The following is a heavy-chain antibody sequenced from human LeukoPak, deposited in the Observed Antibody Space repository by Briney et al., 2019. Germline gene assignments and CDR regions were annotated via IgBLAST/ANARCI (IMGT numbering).Heavy chain of an antibody. CDR3: ARGLRRSRVDTAMVTGY. V-gene: IGHV1-8*01. CDR1: GYTFTSYD. CDR2: MNLSDHTT. Sequence: GASLEVSCKASGYTFTSYDINWVRQATGQGREGRGWMNLSDHTTGDAQKFAGRVKRTRNISISTAYMEVSRLRSEDRAVYYCARGLRRSRVDTAMVTGYWGQGTLVTVSS. J-gene: IGHJ4*02. D-gene: IGHD5-18*01.